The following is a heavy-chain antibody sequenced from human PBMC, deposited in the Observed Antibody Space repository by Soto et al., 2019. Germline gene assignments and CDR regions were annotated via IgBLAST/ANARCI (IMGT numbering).Heavy chain of an antibody. CDR2: IYYSGST. Sequence: SETLSLTCTVSGGSISSSSYYWGWIRQPPGKGLEWIGSIYYSGSTYYNPSLKSRVTISVDTSKNQFSLKLSSVTAADTAVYYCARHFSGVRRVGLCVSQSGSYHRTPFDSWGQGTLVTVS. CDR3: ARHFSGVRRVGLCVSQSGSYHRTPFDS. J-gene: IGHJ4*02. V-gene: IGHV4-39*01. CDR1: GGSISSSSYY. D-gene: IGHD1-26*01.